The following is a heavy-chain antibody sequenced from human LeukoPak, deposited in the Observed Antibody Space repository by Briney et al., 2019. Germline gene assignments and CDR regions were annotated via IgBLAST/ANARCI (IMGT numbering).Heavy chain of an antibody. V-gene: IGHV5-51*01. D-gene: IGHD2-2*01. CDR3: ARRYCSSTSCYYVDH. CDR2: IYPGDSDT. Sequence: SGESLKISCKGSGYSFTTYWIGWVRQMPGKGLEWMGSIYPGDSDTRYSPSFQGQVTISADKSISTAYLQWSSLKASDTAMYYRARRYCSSTSCYYVDHWGQGTLVTVSS. CDR1: GYSFTTYW. J-gene: IGHJ4*02.